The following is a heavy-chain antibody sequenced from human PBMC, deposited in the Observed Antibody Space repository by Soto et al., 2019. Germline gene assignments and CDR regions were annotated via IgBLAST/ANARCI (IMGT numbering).Heavy chain of an antibody. V-gene: IGHV4-30-4*01. J-gene: IGHJ6*02. Sequence: PSETLSLTCNVSGGSISVEHYHWTWIRQPAGKGLEWIGYIHYRGSVCYKPSLQSRLSTSVDTSKNLFSLKLASVTAAHTAVFFCFGEDDGGDKDYYGLDLWAQGTSVPVSS. CDR1: GGSISVEHYH. CDR3: FGEDDGGDKDYYGLDL. CDR2: IHYRGSV. D-gene: IGHD2-21*02.